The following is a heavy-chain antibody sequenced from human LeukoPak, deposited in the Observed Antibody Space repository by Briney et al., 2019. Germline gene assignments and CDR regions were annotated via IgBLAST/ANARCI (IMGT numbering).Heavy chain of an antibody. J-gene: IGHJ4*02. V-gene: IGHV3-48*03. CDR2: ISSSGSTI. Sequence: GGSLRLSCAASGFTFSSYKMNWVRQAPGKGLEWVSYISSSGSTIYYADSVKGRFTISRDNAKNSLYLQMNSLRAEDTAVYYCARESPYFDYWGQGTLVTVSS. CDR3: ARESPYFDY. CDR1: GFTFSSYK.